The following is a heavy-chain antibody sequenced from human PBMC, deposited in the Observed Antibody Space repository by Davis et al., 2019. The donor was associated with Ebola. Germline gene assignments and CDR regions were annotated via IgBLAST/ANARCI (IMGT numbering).Heavy chain of an antibody. CDR3: ARVPSLPWGYSSGWYDY. Sequence: ASVKVSCKASGYTFTSYYMHWVRQAPGQGLEWMGIINPSGGSTSYAQKFQGRVTMTRDTSTSTVYMELSSLRSEDTAVYYCARVPSLPWGYSSGWYDYWGQGTLVTVSS. CDR1: GYTFTSYY. J-gene: IGHJ4*02. D-gene: IGHD6-19*01. CDR2: INPSGGST. V-gene: IGHV1-46*01.